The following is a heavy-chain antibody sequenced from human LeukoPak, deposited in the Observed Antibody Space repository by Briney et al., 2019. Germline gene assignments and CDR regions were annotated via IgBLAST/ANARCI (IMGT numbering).Heavy chain of an antibody. V-gene: IGHV3-64D*06. CDR2: ISINGGST. J-gene: IGHJ5*02. Sequence: GGTLRLSCSASGTAFRTYAMHWVRQPPGKGLYYVSAISINGGSTYYADSVRGRFTISRDNSKNTLYLQMSSLRPDDTAVYYCVRTYDENPLGWFDPWGQGTLVTVSS. CDR1: GTAFRTYA. CDR3: VRTYDENPLGWFDP. D-gene: IGHD5-12*01.